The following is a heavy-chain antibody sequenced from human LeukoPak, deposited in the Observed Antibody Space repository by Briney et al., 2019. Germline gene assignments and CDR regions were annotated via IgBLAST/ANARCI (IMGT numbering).Heavy chain of an antibody. J-gene: IGHJ4*02. CDR2: IKQDGSEK. V-gene: IGHV3-7*02. Sequence: GGSLRLSCAASGFTFSSYWMSWVRQAPGEGLEWVANIKQDGSEKNYLDSVKGRFTISRDNAKNSLYLQMNSLRAEDTAVYYCARRSPNYYFDYWGQGTPVTVSS. CDR1: GFTFSSYW. CDR3: ARRSPNYYFDY.